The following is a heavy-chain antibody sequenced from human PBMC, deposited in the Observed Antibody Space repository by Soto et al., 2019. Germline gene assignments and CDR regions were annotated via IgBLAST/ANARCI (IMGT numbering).Heavy chain of an antibody. Sequence: RASVKVSCKASGYTFSTYGITWVRQAPGKGLEWMGWISVYNGNTKYAQKVQDRVTMTTDTSTSTAYMELRSLRSDDTAVYYCGRGSQNYDFWGQGTLVTVSS. V-gene: IGHV1-18*04. J-gene: IGHJ4*02. CDR3: GRGSQNYDF. CDR1: GYTFSTYG. D-gene: IGHD3-3*01. CDR2: ISVYNGNT.